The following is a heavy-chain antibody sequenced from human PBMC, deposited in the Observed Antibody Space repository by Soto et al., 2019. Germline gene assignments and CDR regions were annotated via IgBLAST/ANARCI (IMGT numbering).Heavy chain of an antibody. D-gene: IGHD3-10*01. V-gene: IGHV1-69*01. Sequence: QVQLVQSGAEVKKPGSSVKVSCKASGSTISSYVIAWVRQAPGQSLEWMGGIITITGPANYAQKFQGRLTTTADEATSTAYRELSSLRSEDTAVYFCAREYYGSGIYGYDGMDVWGQGTTVTVSS. CDR3: AREYYGSGIYGYDGMDV. J-gene: IGHJ6*02. CDR2: IITITGPA. CDR1: GSTISSYV.